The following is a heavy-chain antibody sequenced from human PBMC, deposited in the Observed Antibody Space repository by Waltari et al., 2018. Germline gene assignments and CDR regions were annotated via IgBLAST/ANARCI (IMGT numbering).Heavy chain of an antibody. CDR2: IKRDGSEK. Sequence: EVQLVESGGGLVQQGGSLRLSCAASGFTFSSQWMTWVRQAPGKGLEWVANIKRDGSEKYHVDSVKGRFTISRDNAKNSLYLQMESLRGEDTAVYYCARGGYDSSWYWRDWGQGTLVTVSS. CDR1: GFTFSSQW. CDR3: ARGGYDSSWYWRD. V-gene: IGHV3-7*04. D-gene: IGHD6-13*01. J-gene: IGHJ4*02.